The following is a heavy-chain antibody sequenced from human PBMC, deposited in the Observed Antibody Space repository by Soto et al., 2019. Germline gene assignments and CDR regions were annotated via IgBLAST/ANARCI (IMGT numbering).Heavy chain of an antibody. CDR2: IIPIFGTA. CDR3: AWCRETGTMAKTFDY. V-gene: IGHV1-69*13. Sequence: ASVKVSCKASGGTFSSYAISWVRQAPGQGLEWMGGIIPIFGTANYAQKFQGRVTITADESTSTAYMELSSLRSEDTAVYYCAWCRETGTMAKTFDYWGQGTLVTVSS. D-gene: IGHD1-7*01. CDR1: GGTFSSYA. J-gene: IGHJ4*02.